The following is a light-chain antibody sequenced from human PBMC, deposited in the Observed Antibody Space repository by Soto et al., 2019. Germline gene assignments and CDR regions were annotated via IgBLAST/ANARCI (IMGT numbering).Light chain of an antibody. CDR3: QQYDNYWT. CDR2: KAS. J-gene: IGKJ1*01. Sequence: IQMTQSPSTLSASVGDRFMITCRASESISNWLAWYQQKPGKAPNLLIYKASSLKSGVPLRFSGSGSGTEFTLTINSLQPDDFATYYRQQYDNYWTFGQGTKVDIK. CDR1: ESISNW. V-gene: IGKV1-5*03.